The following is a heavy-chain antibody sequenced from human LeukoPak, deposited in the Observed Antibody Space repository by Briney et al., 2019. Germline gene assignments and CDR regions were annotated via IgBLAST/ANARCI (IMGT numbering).Heavy chain of an antibody. CDR2: ISGNNANT. Sequence: GASVKVSCKASGYTFTSYGISWVRQAPGQGLEWMAWISGNNANTKYAQKVQGRVTVTTDTSTGTAYMELGSLTSDDTAVYYCARRRLDSSWCFDYWGQGTLVTVSS. D-gene: IGHD6-13*01. V-gene: IGHV1-18*01. J-gene: IGHJ4*02. CDR1: GYTFTSYG. CDR3: ARRRLDSSWCFDY.